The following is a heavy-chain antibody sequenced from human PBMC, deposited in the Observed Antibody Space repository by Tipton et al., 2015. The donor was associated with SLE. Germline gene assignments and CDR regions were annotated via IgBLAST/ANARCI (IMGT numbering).Heavy chain of an antibody. CDR3: ARGTPFMEWERNWFDP. CDR1: GASIRTYY. J-gene: IGHJ5*01. CDR2: MFHSGST. Sequence: GLVKPSETLSLTCAVSGASIRTYYWSWLRQSPGKGLEWIGHMFHSGSTNYNPSLASRVTISIDKSKNQLSLTLNSVTTADTAMYYCARGTPFMEWERNWFDPWGQGTLVTVSS. D-gene: IGHD3-3*01. V-gene: IGHV4-59*01.